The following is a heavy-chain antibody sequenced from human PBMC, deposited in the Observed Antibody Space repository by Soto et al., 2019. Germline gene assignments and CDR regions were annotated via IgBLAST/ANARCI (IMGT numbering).Heavy chain of an antibody. CDR2: IYHSGST. Sequence: PSETLSLTCAVSGGSISSGGYSWSWIRQPPGKGLDWIGYIYHSGSTYYNPSLKSRVTISVDRSKNQFSLKLTSVTAADTAVYYCARDKITGLFDYWGQGTLVTV. V-gene: IGHV4-30-2*01. D-gene: IGHD2-8*02. CDR1: GGSISSGGYS. J-gene: IGHJ4*02. CDR3: ARDKITGLFDY.